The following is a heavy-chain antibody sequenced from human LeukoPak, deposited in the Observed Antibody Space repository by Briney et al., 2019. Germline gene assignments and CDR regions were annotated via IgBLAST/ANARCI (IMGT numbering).Heavy chain of an antibody. J-gene: IGHJ4*02. V-gene: IGHV1-18*01. D-gene: IGHD6-19*01. CDR3: ARVRRGSGWYRLDY. CDR2: ISAYNGNT. Sequence: ASVKVSCKASGYTFTSYGISWVRQAPGQGLEWMGWISAYNGNTNYAQKLQGRATMTTDTSTGTAYMELRSLRSDDTAVYYCARVRRGSGWYRLDYWGQGTLVTVSS. CDR1: GYTFTSYG.